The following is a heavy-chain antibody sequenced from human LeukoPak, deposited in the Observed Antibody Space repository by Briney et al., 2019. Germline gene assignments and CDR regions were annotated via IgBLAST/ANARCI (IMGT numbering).Heavy chain of an antibody. Sequence: ASVKVSCKVSGYTLTELSMHWVRQPPGKGLEWMGGFDPGDNKTIYAQNFQGRVTMTRDTSISTAYVELSRLRSDDTAVYYCATQRGSYLWGTDFDYWGQGTLVTVSS. CDR2: FDPGDNKT. V-gene: IGHV1-24*01. CDR1: GYTLTELS. D-gene: IGHD3-16*01. J-gene: IGHJ4*02. CDR3: ATQRGSYLWGTDFDY.